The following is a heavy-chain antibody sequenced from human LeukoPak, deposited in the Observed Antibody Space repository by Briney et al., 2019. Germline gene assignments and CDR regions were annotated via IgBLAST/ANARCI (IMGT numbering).Heavy chain of an antibody. CDR2: IIPILGIA. V-gene: IGHV1-69*04. Sequence: ASVKVSCKASGGTFSSYAISWVRQAPGQGLEWMGRIIPILGIANYAQKFQGRVTITADKSTSTVYMELSSLRSEDTAVYYCARAGQLWSYYFDYWGQGTLVTVSS. D-gene: IGHD5-18*01. J-gene: IGHJ4*02. CDR3: ARAGQLWSYYFDY. CDR1: GGTFSSYA.